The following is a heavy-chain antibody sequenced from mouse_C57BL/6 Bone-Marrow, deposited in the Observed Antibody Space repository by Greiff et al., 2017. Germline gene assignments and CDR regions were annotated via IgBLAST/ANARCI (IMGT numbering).Heavy chain of an antibody. J-gene: IGHJ1*03. CDR3: ARSSYYYLGYFDV. CDR2: INPSNGGT. CDR1: GYTFTSYW. V-gene: IGHV1-53*01. Sequence: QVQLKQPGTELVKPGASVKLSCTASGYTFTSYWMHWVKQRPGQGLEWIGNINPSNGGTNYNEKFKSKATLTVDKSSSTAYMQLSSLTSEDAAVYYCARSSYYYLGYFDVWGTGTTVTVSS. D-gene: IGHD1-1*01.